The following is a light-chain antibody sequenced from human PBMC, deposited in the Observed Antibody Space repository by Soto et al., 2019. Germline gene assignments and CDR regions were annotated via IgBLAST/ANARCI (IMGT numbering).Light chain of an antibody. CDR2: DAS. CDR3: QQYTGYSQWT. CDR1: QTISKW. Sequence: DIRAPPSASTQSADVSDRVTITCSASQTISKWLAWYQQKPGQAPNLLIYDASTLESGVPSRFSGSGSGTDFSLTISSLQPVDFATHYCQQYTGYSQWTVGPVTNV. J-gene: IGKJ1*01. V-gene: IGKV1-5*01.